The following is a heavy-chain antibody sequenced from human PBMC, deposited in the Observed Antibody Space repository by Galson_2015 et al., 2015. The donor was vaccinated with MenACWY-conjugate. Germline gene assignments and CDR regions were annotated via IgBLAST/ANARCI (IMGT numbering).Heavy chain of an antibody. Sequence: QSGAAVKKPGESLTISCKGSGYRFTNYWVGWVRQMSGKGLEWMGVIYPTDSDTKYSPSFQGQITISADKSITTDYLQWRSLKASDTAMYYCARAPVMMTFGGVPDAFDIWGQGTMVTVSS. CDR3: ARAPVMMTFGGVPDAFDI. J-gene: IGHJ3*02. CDR2: IYPTDSDT. V-gene: IGHV5-51*01. D-gene: IGHD3-16*01. CDR1: GYRFTNYW.